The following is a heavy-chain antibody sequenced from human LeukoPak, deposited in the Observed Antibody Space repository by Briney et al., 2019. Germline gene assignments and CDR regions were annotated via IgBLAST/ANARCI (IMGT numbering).Heavy chain of an antibody. CDR2: ISSSGSII. CDR1: GFTFSRYE. Sequence: GGSLRLSCAASGFTFSRYESNWVRQAPGKGLWWVSYISSSGSIIYYADSVKGRFTISRDNAKNSLYLQMNSLRAEDTALYYCARDLGMTDGDYVSYFDYWGQGTLVTVSS. V-gene: IGHV3-48*03. J-gene: IGHJ4*02. CDR3: ARDLGMTDGDYVSYFDY. D-gene: IGHD4-17*01.